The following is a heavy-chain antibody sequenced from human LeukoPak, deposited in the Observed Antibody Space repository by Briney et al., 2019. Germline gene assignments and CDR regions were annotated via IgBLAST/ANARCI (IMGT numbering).Heavy chain of an antibody. D-gene: IGHD6-13*01. Sequence: SETLSLTCAVYGGSFSGYFWSWIRQAPGKGLEWIGEINHSGSTNYNPSLKSRVTISVDTSKKQFSLKLSSVTAADTAVCYCARGLQAYSSSWYALVNWFDPWGQGTLVTVSS. CDR2: INHSGST. CDR3: ARGLQAYSSSWYALVNWFDP. V-gene: IGHV4-34*01. CDR1: GGSFSGYF. J-gene: IGHJ5*02.